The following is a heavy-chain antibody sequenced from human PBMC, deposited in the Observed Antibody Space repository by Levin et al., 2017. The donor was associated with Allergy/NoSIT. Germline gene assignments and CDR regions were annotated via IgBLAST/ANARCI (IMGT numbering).Heavy chain of an antibody. J-gene: IGHJ6*02. D-gene: IGHD3-22*01. V-gene: IGHV4-38-2*02. CDR1: GYSISSGYY. CDR2: IYHSGST. Sequence: PSETLSLTCAVSGYSISSGYYWGWIRQPPGKGLEWIGSIYHSGSTYYNPSLKSRVTISVDTSKNQFSLKLSSVTAADTAVYYCAREDYDSSGVPYYYGMDVWGQGTTVTVSS. CDR3: AREDYDSSGVPYYYGMDV.